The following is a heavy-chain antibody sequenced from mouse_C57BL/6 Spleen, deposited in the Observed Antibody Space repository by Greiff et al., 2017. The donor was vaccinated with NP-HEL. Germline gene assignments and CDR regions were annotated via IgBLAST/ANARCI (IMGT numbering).Heavy chain of an antibody. Sequence: EVQLVESGGGLVKPGGSLKLSCAASGFTFSSYAMSWVRQTPEKRLEWVATISDGGSYTYYPDNVKGRFTISRDNAKNNLYLQMSHLKSEDTAMYYCAREPYGNYAFDYWGKGTTLTVSS. CDR3: AREPYGNYAFDY. CDR2: ISDGGSYT. V-gene: IGHV5-4*01. CDR1: GFTFSSYA. D-gene: IGHD2-1*01. J-gene: IGHJ2*01.